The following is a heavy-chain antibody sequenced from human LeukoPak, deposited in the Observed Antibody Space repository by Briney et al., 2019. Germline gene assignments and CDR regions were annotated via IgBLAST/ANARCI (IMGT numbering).Heavy chain of an antibody. CDR2: IYPGDSDA. Sequence: GESLKISCKGSGYSLTNYWIGWVRQMPGESLKWIGIIYPGDSDARYSPSFQGQVTISADKSISTAYLQWSSLKASDTAMYYCARRRDLYSGSYYPFDYWGQGTLVTVSS. D-gene: IGHD1-26*01. CDR3: ARRRDLYSGSYYPFDY. V-gene: IGHV5-51*01. CDR1: GYSLTNYW. J-gene: IGHJ4*02.